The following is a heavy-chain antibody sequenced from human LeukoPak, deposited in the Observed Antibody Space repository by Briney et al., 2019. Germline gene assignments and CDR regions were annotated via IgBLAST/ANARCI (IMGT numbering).Heavy chain of an antibody. Sequence: SVKVSCKASGYTFTGYYMHWVRQAPGQGLEWMGRIIHILGIANYAQKFQGRVTITADKSTSSAYLELSSLRSEDTAVYYCARGGYYDSSGVFDYWGQGTLVTVSS. J-gene: IGHJ4*02. CDR1: GYTFTGYY. CDR3: ARGGYYDSSGVFDY. V-gene: IGHV1-69*04. D-gene: IGHD3-22*01. CDR2: IIHILGIA.